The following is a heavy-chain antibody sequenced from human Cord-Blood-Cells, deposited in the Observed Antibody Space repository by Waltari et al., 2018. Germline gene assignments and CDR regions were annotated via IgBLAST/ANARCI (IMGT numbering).Heavy chain of an antibody. CDR1: GFTFDDYA. J-gene: IGHJ5*02. CDR2: ISWDGGST. V-gene: IGHV3-43D*03. Sequence: EVQLVESGGVVVQPGGSLRLSWAASGFTFDDYAMHWVRQAPGKGLEWVSLISWDGGSTYYADSVKGRFTISRDNSKNSLYLQMNSLRAEDTALYYCAKGAAAGNWFDPWGQGTLVTVSS. CDR3: AKGAAAGNWFDP. D-gene: IGHD6-13*01.